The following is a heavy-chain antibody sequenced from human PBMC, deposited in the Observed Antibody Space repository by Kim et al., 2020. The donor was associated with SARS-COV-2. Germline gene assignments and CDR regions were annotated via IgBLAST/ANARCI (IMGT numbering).Heavy chain of an antibody. J-gene: IGHJ3*02. CDR2: IYSGGST. CDR3: ARDRTRIVGATILVNAFDI. CDR1: GFTVSSNY. Sequence: GGSLRLSCAASGFTVSSNYMSWVRQAPGKGLEWVSVIYSGGSTYYADSVKGRFTISRDNSKNTLYLQMNSLRAEDTAVYYCARDRTRIVGATILVNAFDIWGQGTMVTVSS. D-gene: IGHD1-26*01. V-gene: IGHV3-53*01.